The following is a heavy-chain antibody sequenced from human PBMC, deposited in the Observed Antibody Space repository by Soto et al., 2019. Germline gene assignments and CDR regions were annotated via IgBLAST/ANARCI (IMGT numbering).Heavy chain of an antibody. CDR3: ARDNSLKRAFDI. V-gene: IGHV1-2*06. J-gene: IGHJ3*02. CDR1: GYSFTDYH. Sequence: ASVKVSCKASGYSFTDYHIHWVRQAPGQGLEWLGRINPKSGGTSTAQKLQGRVTMTTDTSTSTAYMELRSLRSDDTAVYYCARDNSLKRAFDIWGQGTMVTVSS. CDR2: INPKSGGT. D-gene: IGHD1-1*01.